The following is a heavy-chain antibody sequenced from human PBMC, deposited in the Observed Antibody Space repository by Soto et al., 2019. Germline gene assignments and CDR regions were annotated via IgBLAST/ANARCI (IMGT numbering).Heavy chain of an antibody. CDR1: GYTFTSYY. CDR2: INPSGGST. D-gene: IGHD3-3*01. J-gene: IGHJ4*02. Sequence: ASVKVSCKASGYTFTSYYMHWVRQAPGQGLEWMGIINPSGGSTSYAQKFQGRVTMTRDTSTSTVYMELSSLRSEDTAVYYCARDHKGRGLGDFWSGYSTSVDYWGQGTLVTVSS. CDR3: ARDHKGRGLGDFWSGYSTSVDY. V-gene: IGHV1-46*01.